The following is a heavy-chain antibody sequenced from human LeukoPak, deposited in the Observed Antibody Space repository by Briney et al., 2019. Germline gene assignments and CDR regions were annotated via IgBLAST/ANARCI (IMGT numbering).Heavy chain of an antibody. CDR2: IYYRGST. CDR3: ATYGDYVGYSY. V-gene: IGHV4-59*01. Sequence: SETRSLTCTVSGGSISSYYWSWVRQPPGNWLEWVGYIYYRGSTNYNPSLTSRVTISVDTSKTQFSLKLSSVTAADTAVYYCATYGDYVGYSYWGQGTLVTVSS. J-gene: IGHJ4*02. D-gene: IGHD4-17*01. CDR1: GGSISSYY.